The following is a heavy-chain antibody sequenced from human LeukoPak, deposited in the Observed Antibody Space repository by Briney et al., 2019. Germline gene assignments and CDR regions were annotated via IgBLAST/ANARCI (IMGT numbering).Heavy chain of an antibody. D-gene: IGHD3-22*01. CDR3: ARDLGQYYDTSDNWFDP. CDR1: GFTFSSYS. J-gene: IGHJ5*02. Sequence: GGSLRLSCVASGFTFSSYSMNWVRQAPGEGLEWVSYISSLSGTIYYADSVKGRFTISRDNAKNSLYLQMNSLRAEDTAVYYCARDLGQYYDTSDNWFDPWGQGTLVTVSS. V-gene: IGHV3-48*01. CDR2: ISSLSGTI.